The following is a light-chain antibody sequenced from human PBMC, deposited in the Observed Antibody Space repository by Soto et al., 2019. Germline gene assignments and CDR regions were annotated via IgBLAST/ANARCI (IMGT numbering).Light chain of an antibody. V-gene: IGLV1-51*01. CDR3: GTWDSGLSAWV. CDR2: DND. CDR1: SSNIGAGYD. Sequence: QSVLTQPPSVSGAPGQRVTISCTGRSSNIGAGYDVHWYQQLPGTAPKLLIYDNDKRPSGIPDRFSGTKSGTSATLGITGLQTGDEADYYCGTWDSGLSAWVFGGGTKLTVL. J-gene: IGLJ3*02.